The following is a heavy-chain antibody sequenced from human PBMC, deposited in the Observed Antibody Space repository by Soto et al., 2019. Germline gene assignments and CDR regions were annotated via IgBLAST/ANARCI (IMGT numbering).Heavy chain of an antibody. Sequence: SVKVSCKASGFTFTNSAVQWVRQARGQRLEWIGWIVVGSGNTNYAQKFQERVIITRDTSTSTAYMELSSLRSEDTAVYYCARDMVGYCGGDCGSYYWGQGTLVTVSS. V-gene: IGHV1-58*01. D-gene: IGHD2-21*02. CDR2: IVVGSGNT. CDR1: GFTFTNSA. CDR3: ARDMVGYCGGDCGSYY. J-gene: IGHJ4*02.